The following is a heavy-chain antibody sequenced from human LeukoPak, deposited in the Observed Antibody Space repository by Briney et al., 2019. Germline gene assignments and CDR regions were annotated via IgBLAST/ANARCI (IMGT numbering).Heavy chain of an antibody. CDR1: GFTFSSYG. V-gene: IGHV3-30*18. Sequence: GRSLRLSCAASGFTFSSYGMHWVRQAPGKGLEWVAVISYDGSNKYYADSVKGRFTISRDNSKNTLYLQMNSLRAEDTAVYYCAKSITMIVVARVFDAFDIWGQGTMVTVSS. D-gene: IGHD3-22*01. CDR3: AKSITMIVVARVFDAFDI. J-gene: IGHJ3*02. CDR2: ISYDGSNK.